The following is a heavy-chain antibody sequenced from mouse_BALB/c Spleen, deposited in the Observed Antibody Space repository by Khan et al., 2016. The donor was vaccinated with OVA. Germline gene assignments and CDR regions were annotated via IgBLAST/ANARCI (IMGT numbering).Heavy chain of an antibody. D-gene: IGHD2-13*01. Sequence: EVQLQESGPGLVKPSQSLSLTCTVTGYSITSDYAWNWIRQFPGNKLEWMGYINYNGTTSYNPSLNSRISITRAQSKTQVFLQLYYVPTEDTATYYKAKRSDGGEGTTDTVSS. CDR3: AKRSD. J-gene: IGHJ1*01. V-gene: IGHV3-2*02. CDR1: GYSITSDYA. CDR2: INYNGTT.